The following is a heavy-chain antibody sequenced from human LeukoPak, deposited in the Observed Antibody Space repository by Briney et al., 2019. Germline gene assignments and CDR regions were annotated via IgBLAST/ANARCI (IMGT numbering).Heavy chain of an antibody. CDR1: GFTFSSYA. Sequence: GGSLRLSCAASGFTFSSYAMSWVRQAPGKGLEWVSAISGSGGSTYYADSVKGRFTISRDNSKNTLYLQMGSLRAEDMAVYYCARTPYDYVWGSYRYMDYWGQGTLVTVSS. V-gene: IGHV3-23*01. D-gene: IGHD3-16*02. CDR2: ISGSGGST. J-gene: IGHJ4*02. CDR3: ARTPYDYVWGSYRYMDY.